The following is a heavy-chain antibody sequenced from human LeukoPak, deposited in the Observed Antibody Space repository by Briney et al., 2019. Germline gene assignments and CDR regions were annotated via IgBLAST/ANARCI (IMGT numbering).Heavy chain of an antibody. CDR1: GFTFSSYA. V-gene: IGHV3-30*18. CDR2: ILYDGSNK. Sequence: GGSLRLSCAASGFTFSSYAMHWVRQAPGKGLEWVAVILYDGSNKYYADSVKGQFTISRDNSKNTLYLQMNSLRAEDTAVYYCAKDYYDSSGYYYFDSWGQGTLVTVSS. D-gene: IGHD3-22*01. J-gene: IGHJ4*02. CDR3: AKDYYDSSGYYYFDS.